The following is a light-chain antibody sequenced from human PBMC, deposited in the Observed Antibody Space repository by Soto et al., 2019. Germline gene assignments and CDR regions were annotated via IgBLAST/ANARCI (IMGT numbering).Light chain of an antibody. CDR2: DVS. V-gene: IGLV2-14*01. CDR1: SSDVGGYNY. CDR3: SSYTSSSTLLYV. J-gene: IGLJ1*01. Sequence: QSALTQPASVSGSPGQSITISCTGTSSDVGGYNYVSWYQQHPGTAPKLMIYDVSNRPSGVSNRFSGSKSGNTASLTISGLQAEDEADSYCSSYTSSSTLLYVFGTGTKLTVL.